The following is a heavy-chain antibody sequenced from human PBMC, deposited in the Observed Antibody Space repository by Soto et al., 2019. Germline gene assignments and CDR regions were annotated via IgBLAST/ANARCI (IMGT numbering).Heavy chain of an antibody. Sequence: LSLTCTVSGGSISSYYWSWIRQPPGKGLEWIGYIYYSGSTNYNPSLKSRVTISVDTSKNQFSLKLSSVTAADTAVYYCAGHNFFNWFDPRGQGTLVTVSS. D-gene: IGHD1-1*01. J-gene: IGHJ5*02. V-gene: IGHV4-59*01. CDR1: GGSISSYY. CDR3: AGHNFFNWFDP. CDR2: IYYSGST.